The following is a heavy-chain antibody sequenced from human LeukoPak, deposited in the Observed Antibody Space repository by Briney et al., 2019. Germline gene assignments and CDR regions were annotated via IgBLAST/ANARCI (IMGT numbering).Heavy chain of an antibody. Sequence: GGSLRLSCAASGFTFSSYEMNWVRQAPGEGLEGVSYISSSGSTIYYADSVKGRFTISRDNAKNSLYLQMNSLRAEDTAVYYCARDYYDSSGYSPDTFLDYWGQGTLVTVSS. CDR3: ARDYYDSSGYSPDTFLDY. CDR2: ISSSGSTI. D-gene: IGHD3-22*01. V-gene: IGHV3-48*03. CDR1: GFTFSSYE. J-gene: IGHJ4*02.